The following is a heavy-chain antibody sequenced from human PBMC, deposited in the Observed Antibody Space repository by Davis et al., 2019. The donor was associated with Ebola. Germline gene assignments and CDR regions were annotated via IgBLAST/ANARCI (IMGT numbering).Heavy chain of an antibody. D-gene: IGHD3-22*01. J-gene: IGHJ4*02. CDR1: GFTFSTFA. V-gene: IGHV3-23*01. CDR2: IVGSGTNM. Sequence: GESLKISCAASGFTFSTFAMAWVRQAPGKGLEWVSSIVGSGTNMFYADSVEDRFTISRDNSKDTMWLQLNSLTVDDTAVYYCAKDRYYDNSPLYFESETWGQGTLVTVSS. CDR3: AKDRYYDNSPLYFESET.